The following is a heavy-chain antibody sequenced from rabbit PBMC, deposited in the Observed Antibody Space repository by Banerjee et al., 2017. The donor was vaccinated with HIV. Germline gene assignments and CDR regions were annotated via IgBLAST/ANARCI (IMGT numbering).Heavy chain of an antibody. CDR2: IYAGSSGST. Sequence: QWLEESGGDLVKPGASLTLTCIASGFSFSSSYWICWVRQAPGKGLEYIACIYAGSSGSTYYASWAKGRFTISKTSSTTVTLQMTSLTAADTATYFCAAGSNSYRYNLWGPGTLVTVS. CDR1: GFSFSSSYW. D-gene: IGHD8-1*01. V-gene: IGHV1S40*01. CDR3: AAGSNSYRYNL. J-gene: IGHJ4*01.